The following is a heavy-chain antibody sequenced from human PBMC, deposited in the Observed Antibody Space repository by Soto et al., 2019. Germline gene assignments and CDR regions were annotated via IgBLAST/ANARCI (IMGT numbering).Heavy chain of an antibody. CDR1: GFIFSNFG. CDR2: ITSHEKIK. CDR3: ARGLRSVLDS. V-gene: IGHV3-33*01. J-gene: IGHJ4*02. Sequence: QVQLVESGGGVVQPGGSLTLSCVATGFIFSNFGLYWVRQPPGKGVEWVAVITSHEKIKQYADSVRSRFAISRDNSKNALYLQMTSMRAEDTSLYCCARGLRSVLDSWGQGTLVTVSS.